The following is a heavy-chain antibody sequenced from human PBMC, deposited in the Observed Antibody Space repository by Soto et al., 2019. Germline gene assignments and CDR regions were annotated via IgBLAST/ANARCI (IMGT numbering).Heavy chain of an antibody. V-gene: IGHV3-11*01. CDR2: INTLSSAI. CDR1: GFIFSDYY. Sequence: QEHLMESGGGLVKPGGSLRLSCAGSGFIFSDYYITWIRRAPGKGLEWVSYINTLSSAIYYADSVKGRFTISRDNAKNSVYLQMNSLRAEDTAVYYCARHLQWQLRPLDSWGRGTLVTVSS. J-gene: IGHJ4*02. D-gene: IGHD6-19*01. CDR3: ARHLQWQLRPLDS.